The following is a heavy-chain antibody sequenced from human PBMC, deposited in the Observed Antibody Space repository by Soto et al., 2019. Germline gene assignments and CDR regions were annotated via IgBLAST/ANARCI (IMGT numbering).Heavy chain of an antibody. Sequence: EVQLLESGGGLVQPGGSLRLSCAASGFTFSSYAMSWVRQAPGKGLEWVSAISGSGGSTSSADSVKGRFTISRDNSKNPLYLQMNSLRAEDTAVYSCATRSSAWSFDYWGQGTLVTVSS. CDR1: GFTFSSYA. D-gene: IGHD6-19*01. CDR3: ATRSSAWSFDY. V-gene: IGHV3-23*01. J-gene: IGHJ4*02. CDR2: ISGSGGST.